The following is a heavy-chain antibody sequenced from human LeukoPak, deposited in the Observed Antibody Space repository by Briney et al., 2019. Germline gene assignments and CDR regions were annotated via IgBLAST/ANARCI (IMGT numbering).Heavy chain of an antibody. D-gene: IGHD3-3*01. CDR2: ISYDGSNK. J-gene: IGHJ3*02. V-gene: IGHV3-30*18. CDR1: GFTFSSYG. Sequence: GGSLRLSCAASGFTFSSYGMHWVRQAPGKGLEWVAVISYDGSNKYYADSVKGRFTISRDNSKNTLYLQMNSLRAEDTAVYYCAKEGWRITRFFDIWGQGTWSPSLQ. CDR3: AKEGWRITRFFDI.